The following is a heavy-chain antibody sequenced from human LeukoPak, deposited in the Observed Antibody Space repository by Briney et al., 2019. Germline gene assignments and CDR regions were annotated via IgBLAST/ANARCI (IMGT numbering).Heavy chain of an antibody. CDR1: GFSLSTRGVD. V-gene: IGHV2-5*01. J-gene: IGHJ4*02. D-gene: IGHD1-1*01. CDR2: IYWNDDK. Sequence: GPTLVKPTQTLTLTCTFSGFSLSTRGVDVGWIRQPPGKALEWLALIYWNDDKRYSPSLKSRLTITKDTSKNQVVLTMTNMDPVDTATYYCALSTTVGSPFDYWGQGTLVTVSS. CDR3: ALSTTVGSPFDY.